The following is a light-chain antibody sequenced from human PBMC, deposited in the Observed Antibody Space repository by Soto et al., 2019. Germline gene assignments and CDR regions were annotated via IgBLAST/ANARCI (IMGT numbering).Light chain of an antibody. J-gene: IGKJ4*01. V-gene: IGKV3-15*01. CDR3: QQYDNWPPVT. CDR1: QSIITN. CDR2: GAS. Sequence: EIVMTQSPATLSVSPGERANLSCRASQSIITNVAWYQQRPGQAPRLLIYGASTRATGVPARFSGSGSGTEFTLTISSLQSEDFAVYYCQQYDNWPPVTFGGGTKVEIK.